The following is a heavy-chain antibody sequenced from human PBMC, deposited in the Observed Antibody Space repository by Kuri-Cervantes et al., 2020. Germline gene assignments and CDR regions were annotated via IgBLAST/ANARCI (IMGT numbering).Heavy chain of an antibody. Sequence: GGSLRLSCAASGFTFSSYSMNWVRQAPGKGLVWVSRINGDGSSINYADSVKGRFTISRDNAKNTVYLQLNSLRAEDTAVYYCVRGGVDFWGQGTLVTVSS. CDR3: VRGGVDF. V-gene: IGHV3-74*01. CDR2: INGDGSSI. CDR1: GFTFSSYS. J-gene: IGHJ4*02. D-gene: IGHD1-26*01.